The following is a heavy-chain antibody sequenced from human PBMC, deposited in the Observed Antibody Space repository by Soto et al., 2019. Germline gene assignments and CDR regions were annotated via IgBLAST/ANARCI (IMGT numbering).Heavy chain of an antibody. J-gene: IGHJ6*03. V-gene: IGHV3-66*01. CDR3: ARGADYCSRSSSCFEGYYYYMDV. D-gene: IGHD2-2*01. Sequence: GGSLRLSCAATGFTVSSRFMSWVRQAPGKGLEWMSVIYSDGSTYYADSVRGRFIISRDSSKNTLYLQMNSLRAEDTAVYYCARGADYCSRSSSCFEGYYYYMDVWGKGTTVTVSS. CDR1: GFTVSSRF. CDR2: IYSDGST.